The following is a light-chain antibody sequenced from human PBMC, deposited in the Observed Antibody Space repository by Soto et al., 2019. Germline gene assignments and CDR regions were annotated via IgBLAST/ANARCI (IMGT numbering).Light chain of an antibody. V-gene: IGKV3-11*01. CDR1: QSVSSY. J-gene: IGKJ5*01. Sequence: EIVLTQSPATLSLSPGERATLFCRASQSVSSYFAWYQQKPGQAPNLLIYDASNRATGISARFSGSGSGTDFTLTISSLEPEDFAVYYCQQRSNWPLTFGQGTRLEI. CDR2: DAS. CDR3: QQRSNWPLT.